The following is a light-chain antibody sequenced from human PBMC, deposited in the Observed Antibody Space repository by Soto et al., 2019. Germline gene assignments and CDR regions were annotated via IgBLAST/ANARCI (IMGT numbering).Light chain of an antibody. Sequence: MQMTKSPSTLAGAERDSVSSTRLASQSISMWFAWYQQKPGKAPKLLIYDASSLESGVPSRFSGCGTETELNLTVLRPRHYDCATHQSHLHNSISLTISGGTKVDIK. CDR1: QSISMW. V-gene: IGKV1-5*01. J-gene: IGKJ4*01. CDR2: DAS. CDR3: HLHNSISLT.